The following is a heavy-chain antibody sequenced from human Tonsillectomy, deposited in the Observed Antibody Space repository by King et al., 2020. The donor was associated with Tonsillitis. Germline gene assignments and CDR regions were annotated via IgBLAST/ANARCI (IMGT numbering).Heavy chain of an antibody. CDR3: ARDHCSGGYCDAYYDY. J-gene: IGHJ4*02. CDR2: VGAYNGNT. Sequence: QLVQSGAEVKKPGASVKVSCKASGYTFSNYGVGWVRQAPGQGLEWMGWVGAYNGNTNYAQKFQGRVTMTTETSTNTAYMELRSLRSDDTAVYYCARDHCSGGYCDAYYDYWGQGTLVTVS. V-gene: IGHV1-18*01. CDR1: GYTFSNYG. D-gene: IGHD2-15*01.